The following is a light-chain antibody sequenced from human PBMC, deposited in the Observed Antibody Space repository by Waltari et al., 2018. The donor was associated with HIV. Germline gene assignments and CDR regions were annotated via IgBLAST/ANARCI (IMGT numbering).Light chain of an antibody. CDR1: RSNIGGNF. Sequence: QSVLTQPPSASGTPGQRVTISCSGGRSNIGGNFVFWYQPLPGTAPKLLIYRIDQRPSGVPDRFSGSRSGTSASLVISGLRSEDEADYYCASWDDSVFGPVFGGGTKVTVL. CDR2: RID. J-gene: IGLJ2*01. CDR3: ASWDDSVFGPV. V-gene: IGLV1-47*01.